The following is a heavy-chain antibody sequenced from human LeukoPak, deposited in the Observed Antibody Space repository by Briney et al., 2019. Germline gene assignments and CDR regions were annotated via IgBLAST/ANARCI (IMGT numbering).Heavy chain of an antibody. D-gene: IGHD6-19*01. CDR1: GGSISSYY. Sequence: SETLSLTCTVSGGSISSYYWSWIRQPAGKGLEWIGRIYTSGSTNYNPSLKSRVTMSVDTSKNQFSLKLSSVTAADTAVYYCARDTIAVALHYYYMDVWGKGTTVTVSS. J-gene: IGHJ6*03. CDR3: ARDTIAVALHYYYMDV. CDR2: IYTSGST. V-gene: IGHV4-4*07.